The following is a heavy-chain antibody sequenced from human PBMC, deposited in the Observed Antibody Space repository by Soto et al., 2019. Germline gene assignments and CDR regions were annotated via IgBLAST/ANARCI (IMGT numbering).Heavy chain of an antibody. D-gene: IGHD1-20*01. Sequence: GGSLRLSCAASGFRLSDYWTTWVRQAPGKGLEWVANIKEDGSEKSYVDSVKGRFTISRDNAKNSLYLQMNSLRAEDTAVYYCARDPRYNWNDLTAHVFDYWGQGTLVTVSS. CDR3: ARDPRYNWNDLTAHVFDY. CDR2: IKEDGSEK. V-gene: IGHV3-7*05. J-gene: IGHJ4*02. CDR1: GFRLSDYW.